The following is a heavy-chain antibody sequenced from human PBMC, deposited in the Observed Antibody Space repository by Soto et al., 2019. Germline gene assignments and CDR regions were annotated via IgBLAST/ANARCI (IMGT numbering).Heavy chain of an antibody. D-gene: IGHD4-17*01. CDR1: GFTFSSYW. V-gene: IGHV3-7*01. CDR2: IKQDGSEK. Sequence: EVQLVESGGGLVQPGGSLRLSCAASGFTFSSYWMSWVRQAPGKGLEWVANIKQDGSEKYYVDSVKGRFTISRDNAKNSLYLQMNSLRAEDTAVYYCARDHTGTGGDYLAHYYGMDVWGQGTTVTVSS. J-gene: IGHJ6*02. CDR3: ARDHTGTGGDYLAHYYGMDV.